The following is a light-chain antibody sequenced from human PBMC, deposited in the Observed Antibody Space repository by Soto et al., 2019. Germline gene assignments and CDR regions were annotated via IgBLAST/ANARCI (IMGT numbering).Light chain of an antibody. CDR3: QSYDSSLSGWV. V-gene: IGLV1-40*01. CDR1: SSNIGAGYG. Sequence: QSVLTQPPSVSGAPGQRVTISCTGNSSNIGAGYGVHWYQQLPGTAPKLLIYVNSNRPSGVTDRFSGSKSGTSASLSITGLKDEDEADYYCQSYDSSLSGWVFGGGTKLTVL. CDR2: VNS. J-gene: IGLJ3*02.